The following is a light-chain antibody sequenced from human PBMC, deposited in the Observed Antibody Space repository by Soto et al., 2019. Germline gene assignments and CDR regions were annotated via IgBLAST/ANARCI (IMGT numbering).Light chain of an antibody. V-gene: IGLV2-14*01. CDR1: SSDVGGYNY. J-gene: IGLJ1*01. CDR3: SSYTSSSFYV. CDR2: DVS. Sequence: QSVLTQPASVSGSPGQSITISCTGTSSDVGGYNYVSWYQQHPGKAPKLMIYDVSNRPSGVSNRFSGSKSGNTASLTISGLQADDEADYYCSSYTSSSFYVFGTGTKLTVL.